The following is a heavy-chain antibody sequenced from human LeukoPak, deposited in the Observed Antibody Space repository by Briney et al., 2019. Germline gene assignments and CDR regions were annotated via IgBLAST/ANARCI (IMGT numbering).Heavy chain of an antibody. J-gene: IGHJ5*02. V-gene: IGHV4-39*01. CDR2: IFYAGST. CDR3: ARSACPMGGFDP. CDR1: GDSISSETYH. Sequence: PSETLSLTCTVSGDSISSETYHWGWIRQPPGKGLQWIGSIFYAGSTYYNPSLSSRVSISVDTSKDQFSLKLFPVTAADTAVYYCARSACPMGGFDPWVQGILVTVSS. D-gene: IGHD3-10*01.